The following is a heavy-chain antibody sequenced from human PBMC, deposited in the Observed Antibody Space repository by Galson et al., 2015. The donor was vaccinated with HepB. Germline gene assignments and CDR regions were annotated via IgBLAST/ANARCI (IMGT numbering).Heavy chain of an antibody. V-gene: IGHV3-23*01. CDR3: AKDIHSYPPAAGND. J-gene: IGHJ4*02. CDR1: RFTFSSYA. D-gene: IGHD6-13*01. Sequence: SLRLSCAASRFTFSSYAMSWVRQAPGKGLEWVSAISGSGFNTYYAYSVKGRFTISRDNSKDTLHLQINSLGVEDTALYYCAKDIHSYPPAAGNDWGQGTLVTVSS. CDR2: ISGSGFNT.